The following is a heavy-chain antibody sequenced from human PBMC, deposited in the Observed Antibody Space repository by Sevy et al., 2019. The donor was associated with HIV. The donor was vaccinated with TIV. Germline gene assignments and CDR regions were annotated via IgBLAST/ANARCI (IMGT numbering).Heavy chain of an antibody. CDR2: INPNSGGT. V-gene: IGHV1-2*02. CDR1: GYTFTGYY. J-gene: IGHJ4*02. Sequence: ASVKVSCKASGYTFTGYYIHWVRQAPGQGLEWMGWINPNSGGTNYAQKFQGRVTMTRDTSISTAYMELSRLRSDDTAVYYCARDRVGNNHYYHSNPAFDYWGQGTLVTVSS. D-gene: IGHD3-22*01. CDR3: ARDRVGNNHYYHSNPAFDY.